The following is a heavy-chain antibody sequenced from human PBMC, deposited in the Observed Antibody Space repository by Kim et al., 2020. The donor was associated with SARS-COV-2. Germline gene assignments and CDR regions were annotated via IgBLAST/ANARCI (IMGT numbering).Heavy chain of an antibody. J-gene: IGHJ2*01. V-gene: IGHV5-51*01. CDR2: IYPGDSDT. CDR1: GYSFTSYW. Sequence: GASLKISCKGSGYSFTSYWIGWVRQMPGKGLEWMGIIYPGDSDTRYSPSFQGQVTISADKSISTAYLQWSSLKASDTAMYYCVMTAHNWYFDLWGRGTLVTVSS. CDR3: VMTAHNWYFDL. D-gene: IGHD2-21*02.